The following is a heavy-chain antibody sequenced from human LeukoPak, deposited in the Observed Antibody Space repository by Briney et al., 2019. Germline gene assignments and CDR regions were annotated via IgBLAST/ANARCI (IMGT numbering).Heavy chain of an antibody. CDR1: GFTFSSYG. J-gene: IGHJ4*02. D-gene: IGHD6-13*01. CDR2: IWYDGSNK. CDR3: ARERIAAAGTAVRLFLDY. Sequence: PGRSLRLSCAASGFTFSSYGMHWVRQAPGKGLEWVAVIWYDGSNKYYADSVKGRFTISRDNSKNTLYLQMNSLRAEDTAVYYCARERIAAAGTAVRLFLDYWGQGTLVTVSS. V-gene: IGHV3-33*01.